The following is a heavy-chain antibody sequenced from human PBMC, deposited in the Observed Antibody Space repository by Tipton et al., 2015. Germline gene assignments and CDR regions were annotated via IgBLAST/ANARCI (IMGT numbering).Heavy chain of an antibody. CDR1: AYSISSDYY. V-gene: IGHV4-61*01. Sequence: LRLSCAVSAYSISSDYYWGWIRQPPGKGLEWIGYISYTDNVHYNPSLESRVTISVDTSKNQFSLTLNSVTAADTAVYYCARDLEHGMDVWGQGTTVTVSS. D-gene: IGHD5-24*01. CDR3: ARDLEHGMDV. J-gene: IGHJ6*02. CDR2: ISYTDNV.